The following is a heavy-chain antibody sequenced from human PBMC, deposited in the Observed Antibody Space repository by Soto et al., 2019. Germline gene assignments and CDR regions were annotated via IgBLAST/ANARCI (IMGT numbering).Heavy chain of an antibody. CDR2: ISYSGST. V-gene: IGHV4-39*01. CDR3: TRLVVVATSGYVGFDH. J-gene: IGHJ4*02. CDR1: GGSIFSSDYY. Sequence: QLQLQESGPGLVKPSETLSLTCSVSGGSIFSSDYYWGWIRQAPGKGLEWIGSISYSGSTLHNPSLRSRVPISVDTPKSQFSLKLSSVTATDTAVYYCTRLVVVATSGYVGFDHWGQGTLVTVSS. D-gene: IGHD2-15*01.